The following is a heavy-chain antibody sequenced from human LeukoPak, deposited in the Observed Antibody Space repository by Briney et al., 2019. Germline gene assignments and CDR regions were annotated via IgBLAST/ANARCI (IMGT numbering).Heavy chain of an antibody. CDR3: AKGTNGPDIVTTPDY. CDR2: ISWDGGST. CDR1: GFTFDDYT. Sequence: GGSLRLSCAASGFTFDDYTMHWVRQAPGKGLEWVSLISWDGGSTYYADSVKGRFTISRDNSKNSLYLQMNSLRTEDTALYYCAKGTNGPDIVTTPDYWGQGTLVTVSS. V-gene: IGHV3-43*01. D-gene: IGHD5-12*01. J-gene: IGHJ4*02.